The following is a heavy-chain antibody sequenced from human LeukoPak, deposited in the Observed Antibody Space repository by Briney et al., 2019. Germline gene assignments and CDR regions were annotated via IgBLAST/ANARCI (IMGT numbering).Heavy chain of an antibody. CDR1: GFTFDDYA. V-gene: IGHV3-9*01. Sequence: PGGSLRLSCVASGFTFDDYAMHWVRQAPGKGLEWVSGISWNSDSRGYADSVKGRFTISRDNAKNSLYLQMSNLRAEDTAVYFCARGGGLDVWGQGATVTVSS. D-gene: IGHD3-16*01. J-gene: IGHJ6*02. CDR2: ISWNSDSR. CDR3: ARGGGLDV.